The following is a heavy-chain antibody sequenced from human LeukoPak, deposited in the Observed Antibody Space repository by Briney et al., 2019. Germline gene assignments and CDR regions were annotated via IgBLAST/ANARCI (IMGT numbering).Heavy chain of an antibody. CDR3: SRSRGHLDY. CDR1: GFTFSSSS. V-gene: IGHV3-48*02. J-gene: IGHJ4*02. Sequence: GGSLRLSCAASGFTFSSSSMNWVRQAPGKGLEWVSYISSSSSTIYYADSVMGRFTISRDNAKNSLYLRMNSLRDEDTAVYYCSRSRGHLDYWGQGTLVTVSS. CDR2: ISSSSSTI.